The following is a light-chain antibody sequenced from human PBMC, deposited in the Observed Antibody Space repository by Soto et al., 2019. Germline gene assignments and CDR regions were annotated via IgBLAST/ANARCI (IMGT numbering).Light chain of an antibody. J-gene: IGLJ3*02. CDR2: STN. CDR1: SGSVSTSYY. V-gene: IGLV8-61*01. Sequence: QTVVTQEPSFSVSPGGTVTLTCGLSSGSVSTSYYPSWYQQTPGQAPRTLILSTNTRASGVPDRFSGSILGNKAALTITGAQADDESDYYCVLYMGSGIRVFGGGTKLTVL. CDR3: VLYMGSGIRV.